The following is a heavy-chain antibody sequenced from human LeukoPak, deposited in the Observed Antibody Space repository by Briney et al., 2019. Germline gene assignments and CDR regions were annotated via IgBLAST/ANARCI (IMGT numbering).Heavy chain of an antibody. D-gene: IGHD4-17*01. CDR2: IYTSGST. Sequence: SETLSLTCTVSGGSINSYYWSRIRQPAGKGLEWIARIYTSGSTYYNPSLNRRVTMSVDTSKNQYSVKLSSVTAADTAVYYCARDATVTPPATFDIWGQGTMVTVSS. J-gene: IGHJ3*02. CDR1: GGSINSYY. CDR3: ARDATVTPPATFDI. V-gene: IGHV4-4*07.